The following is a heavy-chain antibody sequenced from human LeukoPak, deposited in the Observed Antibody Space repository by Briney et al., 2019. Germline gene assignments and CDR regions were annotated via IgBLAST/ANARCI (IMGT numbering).Heavy chain of an antibody. Sequence: SETLSLTCTVSGGSISSGSYYWGWIRQPPGKGLEWIGSIYYSGSTYYNPSLKSRVTISVDTSKNQFSLKLSSVTAADTAVYYCARLRSGWFDPWGQGTLVTVSS. CDR1: GGSISSGSYY. CDR3: ARLRSGWFDP. CDR2: IYYSGST. D-gene: IGHD3-10*01. V-gene: IGHV4-39*01. J-gene: IGHJ5*02.